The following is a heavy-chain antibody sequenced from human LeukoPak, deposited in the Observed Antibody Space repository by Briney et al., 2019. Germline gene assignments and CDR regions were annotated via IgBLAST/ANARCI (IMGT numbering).Heavy chain of an antibody. D-gene: IGHD4-17*01. Sequence: GESLRLSCSASGFNFNNYAMNWVRQAPGKGLEYVSAISSNGGSTYYADSVKGRCTISRDNSKNALYLQMSSLRAEDTAVYYCTKSGLDGAPPTDWGQGTLVTVSS. CDR1: GFNFNNYA. J-gene: IGHJ4*02. CDR2: ISSNGGST. CDR3: TKSGLDGAPPTD. V-gene: IGHV3-64D*08.